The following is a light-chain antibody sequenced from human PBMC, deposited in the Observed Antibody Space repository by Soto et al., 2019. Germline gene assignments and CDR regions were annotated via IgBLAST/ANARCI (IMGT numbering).Light chain of an antibody. CDR1: SSDVGSHNL. CDR3: CAYGGSRAV. Sequence: QSALTQPASVSGSPGQSITISCTGTSSDVGSHNLVSWYQQHPGQAPKLMIYEVTKRPLGVSTRFSASKSGNTASLTISGLQAEDEADYDCCAYGGSRAVFGGGTQLTVL. V-gene: IGLV2-23*02. CDR2: EVT. J-gene: IGLJ7*01.